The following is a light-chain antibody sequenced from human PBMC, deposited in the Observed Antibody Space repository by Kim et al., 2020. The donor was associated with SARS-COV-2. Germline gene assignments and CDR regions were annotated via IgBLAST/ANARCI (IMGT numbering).Light chain of an antibody. CDR1: KLGDKY. CDR3: QAWDSSTYVV. CDR2: QDS. V-gene: IGLV3-1*01. Sequence: SYELTQPPSVSVSPGQTVSITCSGDKLGDKYACWYQQKPGQSPVLVIYQDSKWPSGIPERFSGSNSGNTATLTISGTQAMDEADYYCQAWDSSTYVVFGG. J-gene: IGLJ2*01.